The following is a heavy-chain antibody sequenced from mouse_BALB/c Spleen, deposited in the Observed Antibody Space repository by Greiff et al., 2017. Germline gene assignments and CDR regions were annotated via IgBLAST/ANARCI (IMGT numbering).Heavy chain of an antibody. J-gene: IGHJ4*01. Sequence: EVKVVESGGGLVKPGGSLKLSCAASGFTFSDYYMYWVRQTPEKRLEWVATISDGGSYTYYPDSVKGRFTISRDNAKNNLYLQMSSLKSEDTAMYYCASYYGNLYYAMDYWGQGTSVTVSS. CDR2: ISDGGSYT. V-gene: IGHV5-4*02. D-gene: IGHD2-1*01. CDR3: ASYYGNLYYAMDY. CDR1: GFTFSDYY.